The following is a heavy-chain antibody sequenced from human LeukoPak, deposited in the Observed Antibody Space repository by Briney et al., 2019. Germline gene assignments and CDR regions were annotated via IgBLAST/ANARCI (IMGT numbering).Heavy chain of an antibody. J-gene: IGHJ4*02. CDR2: ISYDGSNK. Sequence: GRSLRLSCAASGXTFNSYGVHWVRQAPGKGLEWVAVISYDGSNKYYADSVKGRFTISRDNSKNTLYLQMNSLRAEDTAVYYCAKERYYDSSGYYSYWGQGTLVTVSS. CDR1: GXTFNSYG. D-gene: IGHD3-22*01. V-gene: IGHV3-30*18. CDR3: AKERYYDSSGYYSY.